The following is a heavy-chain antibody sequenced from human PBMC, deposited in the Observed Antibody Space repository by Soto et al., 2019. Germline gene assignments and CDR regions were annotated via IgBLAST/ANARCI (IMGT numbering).Heavy chain of an antibody. CDR1: AFTFSNSG. CDR2: TTFDGRNT. D-gene: IGHD3-16*02. CDR3: VRWGVTRPVILFDY. V-gene: IGHV3-30*03. Sequence: GGYLRLSCAASAFTFSNSGFHWVRQAPGKGLEWVATTTFDGRNTFYADSVKGRFTISRDNSKSTLYLQMDSLRAEDTAVYFCVRWGVTRPVILFDYWGQGALVTAPQ. J-gene: IGHJ4*02.